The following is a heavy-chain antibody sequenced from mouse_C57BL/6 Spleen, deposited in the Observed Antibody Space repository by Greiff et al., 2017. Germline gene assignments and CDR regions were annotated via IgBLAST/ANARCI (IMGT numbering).Heavy chain of an antibody. Sequence: EVKLQESGPGLVKPSQSLSLTCSVTGYSLTSGYYWNWIRQFPGNKLEWLGYISYDGSNNYNPSLKNRISITRDTSKNQFFLKLNSVTTEDTATYYCAREGFAWFAYWGQGTLVTVSA. CDR3: AREGFAWFAY. CDR2: ISYDGSN. CDR1: GYSLTSGYY. V-gene: IGHV3-6*01. J-gene: IGHJ3*01.